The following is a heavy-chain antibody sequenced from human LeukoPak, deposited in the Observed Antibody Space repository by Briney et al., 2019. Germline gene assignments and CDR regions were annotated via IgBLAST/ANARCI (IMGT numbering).Heavy chain of an antibody. J-gene: IGHJ4*02. Sequence: GGSLRLSCAASGFTFSSSGMSWVRQAPGKGLEWVSTISGSGATTYYADSVKGRFTISRDNSKNTLYLQMNSLRAEDTALYYCAKRATYYFDYWGQGTLVPVSS. CDR3: AKRATYYFDY. CDR1: GFTFSSSG. CDR2: ISGSGATT. V-gene: IGHV3-23*01.